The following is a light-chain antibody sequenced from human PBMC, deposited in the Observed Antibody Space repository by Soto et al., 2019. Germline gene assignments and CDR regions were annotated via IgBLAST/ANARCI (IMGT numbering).Light chain of an antibody. J-gene: IGKJ1*01. CDR1: QSISTN. V-gene: IGKV3-15*01. CDR3: HQYNNWPPWT. Sequence: EIVMTQSPATLSVSPGERVILSCRASQSISTNLAWYQYIPGQAPRLLIYAASTRATCIPARFSGSGSGTDFTLSLTSLQSEDYAVYYCHQYNNWPPWTFGQGTKVEIK. CDR2: AAS.